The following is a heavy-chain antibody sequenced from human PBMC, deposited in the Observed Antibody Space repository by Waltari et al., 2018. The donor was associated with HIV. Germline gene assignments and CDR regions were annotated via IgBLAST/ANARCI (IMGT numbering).Heavy chain of an antibody. D-gene: IGHD3-10*01. CDR1: GFTFDGYG. CDR3: ARGPLYNWFDP. V-gene: IGHV3-9*01. CDR2: SSWNSGQV. J-gene: IGHJ5*02. Sequence: EVQLVESGGGLVQPGRSLRLSCEASGFTFDGYGMPWVRQAPGKGREWVSSSSWNSGQVRYADSVRGRFTISRDNAKNSLYLQMNSLRPEDTAFYYCARGPLYNWFDPWGQGTLVTVSS.